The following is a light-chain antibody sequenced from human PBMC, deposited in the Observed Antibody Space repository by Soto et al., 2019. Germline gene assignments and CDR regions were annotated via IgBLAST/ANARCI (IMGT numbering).Light chain of an antibody. J-gene: IGKJ3*01. V-gene: IGKV1-27*01. CDR3: LGHGGAPPVT. CDR1: QVINNY. Sequence: DIQMTQSPSPLSASVGDRVTITCRASQVINNYLAWYQQKPGKAPKLLIFAASTLQSGVPSRFSVSGSGTDFTLTISSLQPEDVATYYCLGHGGAPPVTFGPGTKV. CDR2: AAS.